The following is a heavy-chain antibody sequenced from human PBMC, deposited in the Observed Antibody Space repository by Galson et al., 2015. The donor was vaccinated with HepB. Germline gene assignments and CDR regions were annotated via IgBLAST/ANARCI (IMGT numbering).Heavy chain of an antibody. J-gene: IGHJ4*02. CDR1: GFTFSSYW. D-gene: IGHD1-14*01. Sequence: SGFTFSSYWMSWVRRAPGKGLEWVANIKQDGSEKYYVDSVKGRFTISRDNAKNSLYLQMNSLRAEDTAVYYCARDEPPDYWGQGTLVTVSS. CDR3: ARDEPPDY. CDR2: IKQDGSEK. V-gene: IGHV3-7*03.